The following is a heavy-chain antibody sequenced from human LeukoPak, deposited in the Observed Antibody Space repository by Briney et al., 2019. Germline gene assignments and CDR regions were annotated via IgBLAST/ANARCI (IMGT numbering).Heavy chain of an antibody. D-gene: IGHD3-9*01. CDR3: AREDILTGYPY. CDR2: NYYSGST. J-gene: IGHJ4*02. CDR1: GGSISSSSYY. V-gene: IGHV4-39*07. Sequence: SETLSLTCTVSGGSISSSSYYWGWIRQPPGKGLEWIGSNYYSGSTYYNPSLKSRVTISVDTSKNQFSLKLSSVTAADTAVYYCAREDILTGYPYWGQGTLVTVSS.